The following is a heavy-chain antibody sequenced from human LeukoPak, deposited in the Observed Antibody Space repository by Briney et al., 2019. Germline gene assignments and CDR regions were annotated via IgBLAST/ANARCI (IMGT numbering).Heavy chain of an antibody. J-gene: IGHJ4*02. D-gene: IGHD2-21*02. CDR1: RFTFSNYW. CDR2: INQDGSKK. CDR3: AKWGPHCVGDYCPALDS. V-gene: IGHV3-7*01. Sequence: GGSLRLSCVASRFTFSNYWMSWVRQAPGKGLEWVANINQDGSKKVYADSMKGRFTISRGNAKESLYLQLNSLRADDTAVYYCAKWGPHCVGDYCPALDSWGQGTLVTVSS.